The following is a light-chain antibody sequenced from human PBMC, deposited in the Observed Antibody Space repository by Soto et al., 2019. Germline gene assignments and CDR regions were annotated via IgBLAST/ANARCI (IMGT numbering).Light chain of an antibody. V-gene: IGKV1-39*01. CDR2: AAS. Sequence: DIQMTQSPSSLSASVGDRVTITCRASQSISSYLNWYQQKPGKAPNLLIYAASNLQSGAPSRFRGSGSGTVFTLTISSLQPEDFETYYCQQTYSSPLTFGGGTKVDIX. J-gene: IGKJ4*01. CDR3: QQTYSSPLT. CDR1: QSISSY.